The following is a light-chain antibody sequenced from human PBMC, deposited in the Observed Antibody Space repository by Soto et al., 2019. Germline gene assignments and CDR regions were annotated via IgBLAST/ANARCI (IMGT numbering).Light chain of an antibody. Sequence: EIVLTQSPATLSLSPGERANISCSSSQSVTTYLAWYQQKPGQAPRLLIYDASDRATGIPARFSGSGSGTDLTLTISSLEPEDFAVYYCQKRSNWPTSINFGHGTRLEIK. V-gene: IGKV3-11*01. CDR1: QSVTTY. CDR2: DAS. CDR3: QKRSNWPTSIN. J-gene: IGKJ5*01.